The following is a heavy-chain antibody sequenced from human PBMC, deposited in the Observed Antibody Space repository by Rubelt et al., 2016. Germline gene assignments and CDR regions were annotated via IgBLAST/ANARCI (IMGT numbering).Heavy chain of an antibody. CDR1: GFTFSSYA. V-gene: IGHV3-30*04. Sequence: QVQLVESGGGVVQPGRSLRLSCAASGFTFSSYAMHWVRQAPGKGLEWVAVISYDGSNKYYADSVKGRFTISRDNSKNTLYLQMTSLRAEDTAVYYCARDPRSYHAFDIWGQGTMVTVSS. D-gene: IGHD1-26*01. CDR2: ISYDGSNK. CDR3: ARDPRSYHAFDI. J-gene: IGHJ3*02.